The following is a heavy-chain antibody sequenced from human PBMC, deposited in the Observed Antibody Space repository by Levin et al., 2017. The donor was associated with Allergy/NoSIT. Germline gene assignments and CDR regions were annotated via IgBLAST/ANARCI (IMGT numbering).Heavy chain of an antibody. CDR3: ARALRHCSGGSCPWGDGFDI. V-gene: IGHV4-31*02. D-gene: IGHD2-15*01. CDR2: IYYSGST. Sequence: PSETLSLTCTVSGGPITSGGYYWSWIRQHPVKGLEWIGYIYYSGSTYYNPSLKSRVIMSVDTSKNEFSLKLSSVTAADTAVYYGARALRHCSGGSCPWGDGFDIWGQGAMVTVSS. J-gene: IGHJ3*02. CDR1: GGPITSGGYY.